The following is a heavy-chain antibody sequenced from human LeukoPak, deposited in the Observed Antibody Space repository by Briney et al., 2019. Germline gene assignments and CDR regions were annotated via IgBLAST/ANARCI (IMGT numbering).Heavy chain of an antibody. J-gene: IGHJ4*02. CDR1: GYTFTSYA. CDR2: INTNTGNP. CDR3: ACKLPAAGWNYFDY. Sequence: ASVKVSCKASGYTFTSYAMNWVRQAPGQGLEWVGWINTNTGNPTYAQGFTGRFVFSLDTSVSTAYLQISSLKAEDTAVYYCACKLPAAGWNYFDYWGQGTLVTVSS. D-gene: IGHD6-13*01. V-gene: IGHV7-4-1*02.